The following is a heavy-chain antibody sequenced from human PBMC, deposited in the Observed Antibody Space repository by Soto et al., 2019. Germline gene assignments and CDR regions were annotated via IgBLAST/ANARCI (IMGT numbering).Heavy chain of an antibody. J-gene: IGHJ6*02. Sequence: PSETLSLTCTVSGGSISSSSYYWGWIRQPPGRGLEWIGSIYYSGSTYYNPSLKSRVTISVDTSKNQFSLKLSSVTAAGTAVYYCARQRYCSGGSCYSGGRYHYYYGMDVWGQGTTVTVSS. CDR2: IYYSGST. V-gene: IGHV4-39*01. CDR1: GGSISSSSYY. D-gene: IGHD2-15*01. CDR3: ARQRYCSGGSCYSGGRYHYYYGMDV.